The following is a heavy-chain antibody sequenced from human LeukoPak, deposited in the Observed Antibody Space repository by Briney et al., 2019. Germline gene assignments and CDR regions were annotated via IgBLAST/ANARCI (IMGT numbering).Heavy chain of an antibody. CDR3: ARGKSSVYYHGDDPYVDY. J-gene: IGHJ4*02. D-gene: IGHD3-22*01. CDR1: GFILSSNY. Sequence: GGSLRLSCAASGFILSSNYMSWVRQAPGKGLEWVSVMYGGGTTYYADSVKGRLTISRDNSKNTLYLQMNSLRAEDTAVYYCARGKSSVYYHGDDPYVDYWGQGTLVTVSS. V-gene: IGHV3-53*01. CDR2: MYGGGTT.